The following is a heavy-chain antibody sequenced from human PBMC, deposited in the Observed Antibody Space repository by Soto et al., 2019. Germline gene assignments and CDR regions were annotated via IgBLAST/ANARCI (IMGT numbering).Heavy chain of an antibody. CDR3: VRNWRYYGGDYYYGMDA. D-gene: IGHD3-10*01. Sequence: ITLKESGPTLVKPTQTLTLTCTFSGFSLNTGGVGVGWVRQPRGKAMEWLALIYWDDDERYRPSLRSRLNITXDXXXNXXALTMTHMAPEDTATYYCVRNWRYYGGDYYYGMDAWGQGTTVTVSS. J-gene: IGHJ6*02. V-gene: IGHV2-5*02. CDR2: IYWDDDE. CDR1: GFSLNTGGVG.